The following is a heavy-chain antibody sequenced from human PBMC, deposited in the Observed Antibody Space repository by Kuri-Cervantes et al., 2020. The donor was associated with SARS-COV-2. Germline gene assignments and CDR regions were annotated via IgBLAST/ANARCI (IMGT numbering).Heavy chain of an antibody. J-gene: IGHJ4*02. Sequence: SQTLSLTCAVSGYSISSGYFWGWIRQPPGKGLEWIGSIHHSGSTSFNPSLKSRVTISVDTSKNQFSLKLSSVTAADTAVYYCARGVAAAGKTFDYWGQGTLVTVSS. CDR3: ARGVAAAGKTFDY. CDR1: GYSISSGYF. CDR2: IHHSGST. D-gene: IGHD6-13*01. V-gene: IGHV4-38-2*01.